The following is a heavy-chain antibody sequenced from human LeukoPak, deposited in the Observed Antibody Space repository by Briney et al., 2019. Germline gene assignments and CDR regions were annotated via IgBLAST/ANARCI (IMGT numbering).Heavy chain of an antibody. D-gene: IGHD5-24*01. Sequence: ASVTVSCTASGYAFTFYYIHWVRQAPGQGLEWMGWINPNSGGTNYAQKFQGRVTMTRDTSITTAYMELSRLTSDDTAVYYCGNRRDGYNFALHYWGQGTLVTVSS. CDR1: GYAFTFYY. V-gene: IGHV1-2*02. CDR2: INPNSGGT. J-gene: IGHJ4*02. CDR3: GNRRDGYNFALHY.